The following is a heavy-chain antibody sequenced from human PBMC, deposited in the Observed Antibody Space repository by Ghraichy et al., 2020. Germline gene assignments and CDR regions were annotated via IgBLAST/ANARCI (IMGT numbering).Heavy chain of an antibody. D-gene: IGHD2-21*02. CDR3: ARGDIVVVTARSPHFDY. J-gene: IGHJ4*02. V-gene: IGHV4-34*01. CDR2: INHSGST. CDR1: GGSFSGYY. Sequence: SETLSLTCAVYGGSFSGYYWSWIRQPPGKGLEWIGEINHSGSTNYNPSLKSRVTISVDTSKNQFSLKLSSVTAADTAVYYCARGDIVVVTARSPHFDYWGQGTLVTVSS.